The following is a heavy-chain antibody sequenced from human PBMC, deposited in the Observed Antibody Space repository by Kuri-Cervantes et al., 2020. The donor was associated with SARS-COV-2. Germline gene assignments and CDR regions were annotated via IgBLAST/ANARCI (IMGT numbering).Heavy chain of an antibody. V-gene: IGHV3-7*01. Sequence: LSLTCAASGFTFSSYSMNWVRQAPGKGLEWVANIKQDGSEKYYVDSVEGRFTISRDNAKNSLYLQMSSLRAEDTAVYYCARVRGGGRAAAGLDYWGQGTLVTVSS. J-gene: IGHJ4*02. D-gene: IGHD6-13*01. CDR2: IKQDGSEK. CDR1: GFTFSSYS. CDR3: ARVRGGGRAAAGLDY.